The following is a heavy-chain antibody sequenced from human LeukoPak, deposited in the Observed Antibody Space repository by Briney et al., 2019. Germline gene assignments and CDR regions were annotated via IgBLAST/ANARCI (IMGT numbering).Heavy chain of an antibody. Sequence: GGSLRLSCAASGFAFNTYGMHWVRQAPGEGLEWVSYISSSGSSIYYADSVKGRFTISRDNAKNSLYLQMNSLRAEDTAVYYCTVPDSSGLSSDYWGQGTLVTVSS. CDR2: ISSSGSSI. V-gene: IGHV3-48*04. CDR1: GFAFNTYG. CDR3: TVPDSSGLSSDY. D-gene: IGHD3-22*01. J-gene: IGHJ4*02.